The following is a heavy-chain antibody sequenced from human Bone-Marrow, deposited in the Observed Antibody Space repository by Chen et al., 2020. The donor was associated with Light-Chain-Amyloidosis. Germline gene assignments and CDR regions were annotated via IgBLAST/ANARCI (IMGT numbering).Heavy chain of an antibody. D-gene: IGHD6-19*01. CDR1: GASISSNYW. CDR2: IYHSGSA. J-gene: IGHJ4*02. Sequence: QVQLQESGPGLVEPSGTLSLTCTVSGASISSNYWWSWVRQPPGKGLEWIGEIYHSGSANYNPSLRSRLTISLDKSNNQFSLRVSSVTAADTAVYYCARVYWPIPVSGTFGALDYWGQGILVTVSS. CDR3: ARVYWPIPVSGTFGALDY. V-gene: IGHV4-4*02.